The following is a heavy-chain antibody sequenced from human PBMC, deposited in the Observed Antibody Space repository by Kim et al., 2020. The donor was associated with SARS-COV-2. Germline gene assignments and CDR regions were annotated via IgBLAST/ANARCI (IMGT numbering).Heavy chain of an antibody. CDR2: MNPNSGNT. V-gene: IGHV1-8*01. CDR1: GYTFSSYD. D-gene: IGHD3-22*01. Sequence: SVKVSCKASGYTFSSYDINWVRQATGQGLEWMGWMNPNSGNTGYAQKFQGRVTMTRNTATSTAYMELSSLRSDDTAVYFCARRSDYYDSSSYLHWGQGTLVTVSS. J-gene: IGHJ4*02. CDR3: ARRSDYYDSSSYLH.